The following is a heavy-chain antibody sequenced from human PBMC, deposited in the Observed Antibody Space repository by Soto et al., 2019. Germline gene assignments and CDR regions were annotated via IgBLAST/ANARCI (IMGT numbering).Heavy chain of an antibody. CDR2: IYPGDSDT. CDR3: AGRRRVYYDILTGYITDAFDI. V-gene: IGHV5-51*03. D-gene: IGHD3-9*01. J-gene: IGHJ3*02. Sequence: EVQLVQSGAEVKKPGESLKISCKGSGYSFTSYWIGWVRQMPGKGLEWMGIIYPGDSDTRYSPSFQGQVTISADKSISTAYLQWSSLKASDTAMYYCAGRRRVYYDILTGYITDAFDIWGQGTMVTVSS. CDR1: GYSFTSYW.